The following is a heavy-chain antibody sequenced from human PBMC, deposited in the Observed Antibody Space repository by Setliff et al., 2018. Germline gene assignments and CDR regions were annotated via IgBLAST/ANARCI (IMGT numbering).Heavy chain of an antibody. CDR3: ARERTIFGILVISGWFDP. D-gene: IGHD3-3*01. J-gene: IGHJ5*02. CDR1: GASISDFY. CDR2: VSASGST. V-gene: IGHV4-4*07. Sequence: SETLSLTCTVSGASISDFYWTWIRQPAGKELEWIGRVSASGSTTYNPSLKSRVTMSIDTSTNQISLNLTSVTAADTAMYYCARERTIFGILVISGWFDPWGQGTVVTV.